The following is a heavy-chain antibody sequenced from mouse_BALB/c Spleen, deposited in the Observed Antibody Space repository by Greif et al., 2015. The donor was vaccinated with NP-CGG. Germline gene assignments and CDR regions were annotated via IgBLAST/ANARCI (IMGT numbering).Heavy chain of an antibody. CDR3: ARGDGYNYFDY. J-gene: IGHJ2*01. Sequence: EVMLVESGGGLVKPGGSLKLSCAASGFTFSSYAMSWVRQTPEKRLEWVASISSGGSTYYPDSVKGRFTISRDNARNILYLQMSSLRSEDTAMYYCARGDGYNYFDYWGQGTTLTVSS. V-gene: IGHV5-6-5*01. CDR1: GFTFSSYA. D-gene: IGHD2-3*01. CDR2: ISSGGST.